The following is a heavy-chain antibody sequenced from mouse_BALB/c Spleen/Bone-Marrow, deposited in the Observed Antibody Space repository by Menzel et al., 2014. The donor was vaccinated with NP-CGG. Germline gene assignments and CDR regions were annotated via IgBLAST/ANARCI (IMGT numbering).Heavy chain of an antibody. Sequence: QVQLQQSGAELMKPGASMKISCKATGYTFSSYWIEWVKQRPGHGLEWIGEILPGSGSTNYNERFKGKATFTADTSSNTAYMQISRLSSEDSAFYYCARAYYVNYDAMDFWGQGTSVTVSS. V-gene: IGHV1-9*01. J-gene: IGHJ4*01. CDR2: ILPGSGST. CDR3: ARAYYVNYDAMDF. D-gene: IGHD2-10*01. CDR1: GYTFSSYW.